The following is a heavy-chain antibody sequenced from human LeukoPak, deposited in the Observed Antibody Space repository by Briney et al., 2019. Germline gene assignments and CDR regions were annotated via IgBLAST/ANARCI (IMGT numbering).Heavy chain of an antibody. CDR2: ISYDGSNK. CDR1: GFTFNSYS. V-gene: IGHV3-30-3*01. Sequence: PGGSLRLSCAASGFTFNSYSMHWVRQAPGKGLEWVAVISYDGSNKHYGDSVKGPFTISRDYSKNTLYLELSSLRAEDTAVFYCARGLQYYYDSSGCYFDYWGQGTLVTVSS. D-gene: IGHD3-22*01. CDR3: ARGLQYYYDSSGCYFDY. J-gene: IGHJ4*02.